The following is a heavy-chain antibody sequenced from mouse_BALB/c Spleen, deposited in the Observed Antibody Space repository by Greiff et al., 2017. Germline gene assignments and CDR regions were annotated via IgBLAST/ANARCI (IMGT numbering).Heavy chain of an antibody. CDR3: AKGGAYYRYDDAMDY. V-gene: IGHV2-6-5*01. CDR1: GFSLTDYG. J-gene: IGHJ4*01. Sequence: VQLQQSGPGLVAPSQSLSITCTVSGFSLTDYGVSWIRQPPGKGLEWLGVIWGGGSTYYNSALKSRLSISKDNSKSQVFLKMNSLQTDDTAMYYCAKGGAYYRYDDAMDYWGQGTSVTVSS. CDR2: IWGGGST. D-gene: IGHD2-14*01.